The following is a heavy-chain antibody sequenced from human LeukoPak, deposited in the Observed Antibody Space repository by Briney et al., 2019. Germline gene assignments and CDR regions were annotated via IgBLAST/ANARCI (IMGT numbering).Heavy chain of an antibody. CDR2: IKADGSEK. CDR1: GFTFTNYW. V-gene: IGHV3-7*01. Sequence: GGSLRLSCAASGFTFTNYWMSWVRQAPGKGLEWVANIKADGSEKFYVDSVKGRFTISRDNAKNTLYLQMNSLRAEDTAVYYCARDINYYDSSGYYKDYWGQGTLVTVSS. CDR3: ARDINYYDSSGYYKDY. D-gene: IGHD3-22*01. J-gene: IGHJ4*02.